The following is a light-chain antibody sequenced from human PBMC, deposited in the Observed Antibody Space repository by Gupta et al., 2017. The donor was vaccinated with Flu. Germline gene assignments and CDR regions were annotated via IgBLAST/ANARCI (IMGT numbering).Light chain of an antibody. CDR2: DGS. V-gene: IGLV3-21*02. CDR3: QVWDSRSEDGV. J-gene: IGLJ2*01. CDR1: NIGIKV. Sequence: SYVVLQQPPVLAAPGQTAAITSGRNNIGIKVVHWYQQKPRQAPVLVVYDGSDRPSGIPARFSGSNSGNTATLTISRVEAGDEADYYCQVWDSRSEDGVFGGGTKVTVL.